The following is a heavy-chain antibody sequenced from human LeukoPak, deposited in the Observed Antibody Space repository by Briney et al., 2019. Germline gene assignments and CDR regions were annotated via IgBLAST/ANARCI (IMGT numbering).Heavy chain of an antibody. D-gene: IGHD2-8*01. CDR1: GFTFSSCS. Sequence: GGSLRLSCAASGFTFSSCSMNWVRQAPGKGLEWVSYISSSSSTIYYADSVKGRFTISRDNAKNSLYLQMNSLRAEDTAVYYCARWDAIIEGHYMDVWGKGTTVTVSS. V-gene: IGHV3-48*01. J-gene: IGHJ6*03. CDR3: ARWDAIIEGHYMDV. CDR2: ISSSSSTI.